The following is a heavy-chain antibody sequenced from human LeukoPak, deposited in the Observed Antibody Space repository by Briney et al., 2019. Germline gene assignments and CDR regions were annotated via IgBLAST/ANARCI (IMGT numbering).Heavy chain of an antibody. CDR3: ARLKYYYDSSGYSYFDY. CDR2: IYYSGNT. V-gene: IGHV4-39*01. D-gene: IGHD3-22*01. J-gene: IGHJ4*02. CDR1: GGSISSSTYY. Sequence: SETLSLTCTVSGGSISSSTYYWGWIRQPPGEGLEWIGSIYYSGNTYYNPSLKSRVTISVDASKNQFSLKLSSVTATDTAVYYCARLKYYYDSSGYSYFDYWGQGTLVTVSS.